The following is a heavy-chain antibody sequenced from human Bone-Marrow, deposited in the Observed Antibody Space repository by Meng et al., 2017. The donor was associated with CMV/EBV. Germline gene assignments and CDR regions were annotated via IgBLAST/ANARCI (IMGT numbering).Heavy chain of an antibody. J-gene: IGHJ2*01. CDR3: ARNRYDSSGYYSIGGHWYFDL. CDR1: GYRFTNFW. D-gene: IGHD3-22*01. CDR2: IYPGDSDT. V-gene: IGHV5-51*01. Sequence: GESLKISCKGSGYRFTNFWIGWVRQMPGKGLEWMGIIYPGDSDTRFSPSFQGQVTISADKSISTAYLQWSSLKASDTAMYYCARNRYDSSGYYSIGGHWYFDLWGRGTLVTVSS.